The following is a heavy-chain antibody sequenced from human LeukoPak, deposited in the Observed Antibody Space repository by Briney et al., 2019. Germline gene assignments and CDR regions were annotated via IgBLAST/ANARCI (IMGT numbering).Heavy chain of an antibody. V-gene: IGHV4-59*01. CDR3: ARVSVVYGMDV. CDR1: GGSISSDY. J-gene: IGHJ6*02. Sequence: PSETLSLTCSVSGGSISSDYWAWTRQPPGKGLEWIGYMYYTGSTNYNPSLKSRVTISLATSKNQFSLKVSSVTAADTAVYYCARVSVVYGMDVWGRGTTVTVSS. CDR2: MYYTGST.